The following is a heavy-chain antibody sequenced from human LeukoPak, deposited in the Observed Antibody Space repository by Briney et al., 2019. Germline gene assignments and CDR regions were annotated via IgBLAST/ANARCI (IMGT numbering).Heavy chain of an antibody. V-gene: IGHV1-2*02. CDR3: TRDHCTRTSCYEDYYYGMDV. CDR1: GYTFTDYY. J-gene: IGHJ6*02. Sequence: ASVKVSCKASGYTFTDYYMHWVRQAPGQGLEWMGWINPNSGGTDTAQKFQGRVTMTRGTSISTAYMELSRLRSDDTAVYYCTRDHCTRTSCYEDYYYGMDVWGQGTTVTVSS. D-gene: IGHD2-2*01. CDR2: INPNSGGT.